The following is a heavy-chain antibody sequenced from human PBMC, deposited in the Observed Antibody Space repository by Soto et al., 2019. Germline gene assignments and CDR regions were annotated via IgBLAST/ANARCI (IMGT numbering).Heavy chain of an antibody. Sequence: PWETLSLTCTVSGGSVSSGSNYWSWIRQPPGKGLVWIGYIYYSGSTNYDPSLKSLVTISVYTSKNQFSLKLGSVTHADTVVCQCARVRWGWHRVPVRFYYCYGLDVWGQGNTVTV. CDR1: GGSVSSGSNY. V-gene: IGHV4-61*01. D-gene: IGHD7-27*01. J-gene: IGHJ6*02. CDR2: IYYSGST. CDR3: ARVRWGWHRVPVRFYYCYGLDV.